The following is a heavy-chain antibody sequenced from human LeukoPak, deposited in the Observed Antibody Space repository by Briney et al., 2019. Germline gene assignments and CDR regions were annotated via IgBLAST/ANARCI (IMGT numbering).Heavy chain of an antibody. D-gene: IGHD6-19*01. J-gene: IGHJ4*02. CDR2: ISANNGNT. CDR3: ARDHRRYSSGWSSDY. Sequence: ASVKVSCKASGNTFTSYGISWVRQAPGQGLEWMGWISANNGNTNYAQKLQGRVTMTTDTSTSTAYMELRSLRSDDTAVYYCARDHRRYSSGWSSDYWGQGTLVTVSS. CDR1: GNTFTSYG. V-gene: IGHV1-18*01.